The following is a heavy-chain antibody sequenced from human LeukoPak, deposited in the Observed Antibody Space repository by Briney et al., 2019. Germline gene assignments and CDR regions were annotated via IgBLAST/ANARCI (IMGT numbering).Heavy chain of an antibody. CDR3: ARAGKVGATAIDY. V-gene: IGHV3-7*01. J-gene: IGHJ4*02. CDR1: GFTFSSYA. Sequence: GGSLRLSCAASGFTFSSYAMHWVRQAPGKGLEWVANIKQDGSEKYYVDSVKGRFTISRDNAKNSLYLQMNSLRAEDTAVYYCARAGKVGATAIDYWGQGTLVTVSS. CDR2: IKQDGSEK. D-gene: IGHD1-26*01.